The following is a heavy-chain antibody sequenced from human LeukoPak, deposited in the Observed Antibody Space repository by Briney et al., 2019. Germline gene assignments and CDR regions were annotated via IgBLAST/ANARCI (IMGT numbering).Heavy chain of an antibody. CDR2: IYYSGST. CDR3: ARGDRFLASFDP. Sequence: SETLSLTCTVSGGSISSGGYYWSWIRQHPGKGLEWIGYIYYSGSTYYNPSLKSRVTISVDTSKNQFSLKLSSVTAADTAVYYCARGDRFLASFDPWGQGTLVTVSS. D-gene: IGHD3-3*01. CDR1: GGSISSGGYY. V-gene: IGHV4-31*03. J-gene: IGHJ5*02.